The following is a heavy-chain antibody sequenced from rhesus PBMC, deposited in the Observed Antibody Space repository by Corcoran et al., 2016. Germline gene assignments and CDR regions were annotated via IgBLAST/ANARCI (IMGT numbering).Heavy chain of an antibody. CDR2: IPGSGGST. D-gene: IGHD4-29*01. Sequence: QLQLQKSGPGLVKPSETLSLTSAFSGGSLSRTYCRWTRPPPRTDLAWTGRIPGSGGSTDYNPSLKSRVTIATDTAKNKFSRKLSSVTAADTAVYYCARDGSSYWENYFDYWGQGVLVTVSS. J-gene: IGHJ4*01. V-gene: IGHV4-173*01. CDR1: GGSLSRTY. CDR3: ARDGSSYWENYFDY.